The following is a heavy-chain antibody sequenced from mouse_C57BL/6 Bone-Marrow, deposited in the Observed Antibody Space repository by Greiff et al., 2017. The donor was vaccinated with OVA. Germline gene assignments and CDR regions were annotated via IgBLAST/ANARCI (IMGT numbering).Heavy chain of an antibody. CDR3: ARSVDYDPSWFAY. Sequence: VKLVESGPELVKPGASVKISCKASGYAFSSSWMNWVKQRPGKGLEWIGRIYPGDGDTNYNGKFKGKATLTADKSSSTAYMQLSSLTSEDSAVYFCARSVDYDPSWFAYWGQGTLVTVSA. CDR2: IYPGDGDT. V-gene: IGHV1-82*01. J-gene: IGHJ3*01. D-gene: IGHD2-4*01. CDR1: GYAFSSSW.